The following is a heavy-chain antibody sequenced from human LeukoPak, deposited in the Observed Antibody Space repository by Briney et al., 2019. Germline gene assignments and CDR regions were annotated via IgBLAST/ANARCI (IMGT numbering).Heavy chain of an antibody. CDR2: ISGSGGST. J-gene: IGHJ3*02. CDR1: GFTFSSYA. V-gene: IGHV3-23*01. CDR3: AKGAYYYGSGPDPDDAFDI. Sequence: QPGGSLRLSCAASGFTFSSYAMSWVRQAPGKGLEWVSAISGSGGSTYYADSVKGRFTISRDNSKNTLYLQMNSLRAEDTAVYYCAKGAYYYGSGPDPDDAFDIWGQGTMVTVSS. D-gene: IGHD3-10*01.